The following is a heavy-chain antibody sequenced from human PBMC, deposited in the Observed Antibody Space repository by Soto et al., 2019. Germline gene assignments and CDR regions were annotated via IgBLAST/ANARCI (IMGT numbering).Heavy chain of an antibody. D-gene: IGHD1-26*01. CDR1: GFTFSVYT. CDR3: AKDLTPDSRWDIDY. CDR2: IYGNGRST. Sequence: EVQLLESGGGLVQPAGSLRLSCAASGFTFSVYTMSWFRQAPGRGLEWVSSIYGNGRSTFYSTSVKGRFTITRDNSGNTVYLQMSSLRVEDTAIYYCAKDLTPDSRWDIDYWGRGSLVAVSS. J-gene: IGHJ4*02. V-gene: IGHV3-23*01.